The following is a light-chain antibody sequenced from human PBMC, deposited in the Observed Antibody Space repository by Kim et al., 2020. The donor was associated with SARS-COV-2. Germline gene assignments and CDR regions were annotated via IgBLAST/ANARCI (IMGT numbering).Light chain of an antibody. J-gene: IGLJ2*01. CDR2: GNS. CDR1: SSNIGAGYD. Sequence: VTISCTGSSSNIGAGYDVHWYQQHPGTAPKLLIYGNSNRPSGVPDRFSGSKSGTSASLAITGLQAEDEADYYCQSYDSSLSGAVVFGGGTQLTVL. V-gene: IGLV1-40*01. CDR3: QSYDSSLSGAVV.